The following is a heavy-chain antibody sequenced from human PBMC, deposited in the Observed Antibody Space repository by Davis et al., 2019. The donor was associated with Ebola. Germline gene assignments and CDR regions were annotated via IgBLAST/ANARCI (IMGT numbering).Heavy chain of an antibody. CDR2: IYYSGST. J-gene: IGHJ6*03. V-gene: IGHV4-59*01. D-gene: IGHD1-1*01. Sequence: PSETLSLTCTVSGGSISSYYWSWIRQPPGKGLEWIGYIYYSGSTNYNPALKSRVTISVDTSKNQFSLKLSSVTAADTAVYYCARRTGTIYYYYYMDVWGKGTTVTVSS. CDR1: GGSISSYY. CDR3: ARRTGTIYYYYYMDV.